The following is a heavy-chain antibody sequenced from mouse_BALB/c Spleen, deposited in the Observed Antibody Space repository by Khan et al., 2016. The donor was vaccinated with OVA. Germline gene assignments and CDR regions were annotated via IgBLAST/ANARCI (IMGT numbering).Heavy chain of an antibody. D-gene: IGHD2-9*01. CDR3: ARAYDANDREAMDY. Sequence: QVQLKQSRPGLVAPSQSLSITSTVSGFSLTGTGVHRDRQPSGKGLEWLGMIWGDGSPDYNSRIKSRLSITKDNSKSQIFLKRDSLQAEDRARYYRARAYDANDREAMDYWGQGYSVTVSS. CDR1: GFSLTGTG. J-gene: IGHJ4*01. CDR2: IWGDGSP. V-gene: IGHV2-6-7*01.